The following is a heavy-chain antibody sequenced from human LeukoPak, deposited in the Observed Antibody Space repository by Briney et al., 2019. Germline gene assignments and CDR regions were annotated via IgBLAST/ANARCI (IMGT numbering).Heavy chain of an antibody. J-gene: IGHJ4*02. Sequence: GGSLRLSCAASGFTVSSTYMSWVRQPAGKGLEWVPVIYTGGTTFYADSVKGRFTISRDNSKNTLYLQMNSLRADDTAVYYCTKLKGWYGEGYFDYWGQGTLVTVSS. D-gene: IGHD3-10*01. V-gene: IGHV3-53*01. CDR1: GFTVSSTY. CDR2: IYTGGTT. CDR3: TKLKGWYGEGYFDY.